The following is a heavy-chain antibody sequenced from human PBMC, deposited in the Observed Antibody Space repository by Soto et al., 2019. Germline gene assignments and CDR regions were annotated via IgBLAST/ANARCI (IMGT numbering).Heavy chain of an antibody. CDR3: ARGFVETAMAFDY. CDR1: GASINRGGYF. J-gene: IGHJ4*02. D-gene: IGHD5-18*01. Sequence: QVQLQESGPGLVKPSQTLSLACSVSGASINRGGYFWSWIRQLPGRGLEWIGYIHYSGTTYYNPSLKSRVVMSMDTSKNDFSLKLNSVTAADTAVFYCARGFVETAMAFDYWGQGALVTVSS. V-gene: IGHV4-31*03. CDR2: IHYSGTT.